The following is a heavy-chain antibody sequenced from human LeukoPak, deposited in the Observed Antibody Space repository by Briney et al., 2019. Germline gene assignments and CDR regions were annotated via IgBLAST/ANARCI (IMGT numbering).Heavy chain of an antibody. CDR2: INHSGST. CDR3: ARVGMLVSYYYYYYMDV. D-gene: IGHD2-8*01. V-gene: IGHV4-34*01. CDR1: GGSFSGYY. J-gene: IGHJ6*03. Sequence: PSETLSLTCAVYGGSFSGYYWSWIRQPPGKGQEWIGEINHSGSTNYNPPHKNRVTISVDPSNNQFSLKLSSMTAADTAVYYGARVGMLVSYYYYYYMDVWGKGTTVTVSS.